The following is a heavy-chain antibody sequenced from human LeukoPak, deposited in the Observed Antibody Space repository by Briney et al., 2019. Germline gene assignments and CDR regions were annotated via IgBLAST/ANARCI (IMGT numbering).Heavy chain of an antibody. CDR2: IFPADSDT. Sequence: GASLKISCKGSGYTFATYWIGWVRPVPGKGLEWMGIIFPADSDTRYSPSFQGQVTISVDKSINTAYLQWSSLKASDTAMYYCARHRYFQLWGQGTLVTGSS. CDR1: GYTFATYW. V-gene: IGHV5-51*01. J-gene: IGHJ1*01. CDR3: ARHRYFQL.